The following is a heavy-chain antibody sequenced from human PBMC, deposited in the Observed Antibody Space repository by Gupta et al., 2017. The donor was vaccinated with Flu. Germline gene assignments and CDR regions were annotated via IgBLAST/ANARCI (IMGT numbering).Heavy chain of an antibody. CDR1: GGSISSGSYY. CDR3: ASGMRYDQPFDP. D-gene: IGHD5-12*01. Sequence: QVQLQESGPGLVKPSQTLSLTCTVSGGSISSGSYYWSWIRQPAGKGLEWIGRIYTSGSTNYNPSLKSRVTISVDTSKNQFSLKLSSVTAADTAVYYCASGMRYDQPFDPWGQGTLVTVSS. V-gene: IGHV4-61*02. J-gene: IGHJ5*02. CDR2: IYTSGST.